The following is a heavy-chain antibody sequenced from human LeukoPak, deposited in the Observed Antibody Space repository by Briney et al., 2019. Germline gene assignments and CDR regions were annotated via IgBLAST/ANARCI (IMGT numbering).Heavy chain of an antibody. CDR3: AKSSIMFAAGRLGSIDF. D-gene: IGHD1-26*01. J-gene: IGHJ4*02. CDR1: GSAFNDFA. V-gene: IGHV3-33*06. CDR2: IWRDGSHR. Sequence: GGSLRLSCAASGSAFNDFAMYWVRQAPGKGLDWVAVIWRDGSHRYYAHSIKGRFTISRDNSKNTLYLQMSSLRAEDTAVYYCAKSSIMFAAGRLGSIDFWGQGTLVTVSA.